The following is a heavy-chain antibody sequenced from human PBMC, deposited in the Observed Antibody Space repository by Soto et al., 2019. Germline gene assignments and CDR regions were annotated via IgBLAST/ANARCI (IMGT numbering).Heavy chain of an antibody. V-gene: IGHV1-69*13. Sequence: GASVKVSCKASGGTFSTYVISWVRQAPGQGLEWMGGIIPIFGTANYAQKFQGRVTITADESTTTAYMELSSLRSEDTAMYYCARALEEYYYDSSGYYYDYWGQGTLVTVSS. J-gene: IGHJ4*02. D-gene: IGHD3-22*01. CDR1: GGTFSTYV. CDR2: IIPIFGTA. CDR3: ARALEEYYYDSSGYYYDY.